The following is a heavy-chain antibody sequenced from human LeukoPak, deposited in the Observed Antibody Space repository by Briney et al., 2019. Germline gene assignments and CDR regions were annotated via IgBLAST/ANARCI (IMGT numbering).Heavy chain of an antibody. CDR1: GYTFISYG. D-gene: IGHD3-16*01. Sequence: ASVKVSCKASGYTFISYGITWVRQAPGQGLEWMGWISPYTTKTNYAQSLQGRVTMTTDTSTSTAYMELRTLRPDATAVYFSGREGGVGPTAPPDYYSHQVDVLGKRATVTVSS. CDR2: ISPYTTKT. J-gene: IGHJ6*03. V-gene: IGHV1-18*01. CDR3: GREGGVGPTAPPDYYSHQVDV.